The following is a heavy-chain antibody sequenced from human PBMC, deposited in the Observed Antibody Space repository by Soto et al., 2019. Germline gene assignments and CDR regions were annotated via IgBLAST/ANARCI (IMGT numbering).Heavy chain of an antibody. D-gene: IGHD6-6*01. CDR1: GFTFSSYG. J-gene: IGHJ4*02. V-gene: IGHV3-30*18. Sequence: PGGSLRLSCAASGFTFSSYGMHWVRQAPGKGLEWVAVISYDGSNKYYADSVKGRFTISRDNSKNTLYLQMNSLRAEDTAVYYCAKEDIAARHFDYWGQGTLVTVSS. CDR3: AKEDIAARHFDY. CDR2: ISYDGSNK.